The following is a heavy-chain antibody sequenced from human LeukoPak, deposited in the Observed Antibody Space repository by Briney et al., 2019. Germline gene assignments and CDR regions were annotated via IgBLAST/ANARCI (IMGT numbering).Heavy chain of an antibody. CDR3: ARVLPGASTYDY. CDR2: IDGTGSTT. V-gene: IGHV3-64*01. CDR1: GFTFSSYA. J-gene: IGHJ4*02. Sequence: GGPLRLSCAASGFTFSSYAMNWVRQAPGKGLDYVSAIDGTGSTTYYANSVRGRFTISRDNSKNTLYLQIGSLRVEDMAVYYCARVLPGASTYDYWGRGTLVTVSS.